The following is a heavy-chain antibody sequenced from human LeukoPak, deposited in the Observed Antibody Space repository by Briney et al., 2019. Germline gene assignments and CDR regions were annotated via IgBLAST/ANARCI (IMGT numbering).Heavy chain of an antibody. Sequence: PSETLSLTCTVSGGSISSSSYYWGWIRQPPGKGLEWIGSIYYSGSTYYNPSLKSRVTISVDTSKNQFSLKLSSVTAADTAVYYCARDYRIAVAGRGPVDYWGQGTLVTVSS. CDR1: GGSISSSSYY. CDR3: ARDYRIAVAGRGPVDY. V-gene: IGHV4-39*07. J-gene: IGHJ4*02. CDR2: IYYSGST. D-gene: IGHD6-19*01.